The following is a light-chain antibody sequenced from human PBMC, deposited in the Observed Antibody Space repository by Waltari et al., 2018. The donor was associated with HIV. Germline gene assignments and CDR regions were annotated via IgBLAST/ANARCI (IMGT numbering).Light chain of an antibody. CDR3: QRRGTWPLVT. V-gene: IGKV3-11*01. J-gene: IGKJ4*01. CDR1: QSVSRH. CDR2: ETS. Sequence: EIALTQSPATLSVSPGERAVLSCRASQSVSRHLAWYQQKSGQGPRLLIYETSSRAAGTLGRFNGSGSVTDFVLAITDVEPGDVAVYYCQRRGTWPLVTFGGGTKVE.